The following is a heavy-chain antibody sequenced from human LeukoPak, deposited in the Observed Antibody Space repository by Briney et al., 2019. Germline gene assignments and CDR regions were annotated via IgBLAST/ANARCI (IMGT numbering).Heavy chain of an antibody. V-gene: IGHV4-34*01. CDR3: AREQQLVTNWFDP. CDR2: INHSGST. J-gene: IGHJ5*02. Sequence: SETLSLTCAVYGGSFSGYYWSWIRQPPGKGLEWIGGINHSGSTNYNPSLKSRVTISVDTSKNQFSLKLSSVTAADTAVYYCAREQQLVTNWFDPWGQGTLVTVSS. D-gene: IGHD6-13*01. CDR1: GGSFSGYY.